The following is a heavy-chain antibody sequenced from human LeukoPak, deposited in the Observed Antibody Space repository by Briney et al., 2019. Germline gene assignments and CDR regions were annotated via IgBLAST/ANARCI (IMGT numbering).Heavy chain of an antibody. Sequence: SQTLSLTCAISGDSVSSNSAAWSWIRQSPSRGLEWPGRTYYRSTWYNDYAVSVRGRITVNPDTSKNQFSLHLNSVTPEDTAVYYCARRLTQYDCFDPWGQGILVTVSS. D-gene: IGHD2-2*01. V-gene: IGHV6-1*01. J-gene: IGHJ5*02. CDR2: TYYRSTWYN. CDR3: ARRLTQYDCFDP. CDR1: GDSVSSNSAA.